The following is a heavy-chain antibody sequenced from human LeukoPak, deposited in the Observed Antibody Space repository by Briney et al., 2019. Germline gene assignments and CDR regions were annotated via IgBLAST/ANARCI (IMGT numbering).Heavy chain of an antibody. V-gene: IGHV1-18*01. CDR3: ARTPGMVVVKTFYCMDV. CDR2: IGTYKGNT. J-gene: IGHJ6*02. D-gene: IGHD3-22*01. Sequence: ASVNVSCKTSGYTFTSDGISWVRQAPGQGLEWMGWIGTYKGNTNYAQMFQGRVTMTTDTSTSTAYMELKNLRSDDTAVYYCARTPGMVVVKTFYCMDVWGQGTSVTVSS. CDR1: GYTFTSDG.